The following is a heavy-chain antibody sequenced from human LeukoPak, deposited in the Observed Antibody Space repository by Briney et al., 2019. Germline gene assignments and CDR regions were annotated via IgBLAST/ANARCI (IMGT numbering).Heavy chain of an antibody. J-gene: IGHJ3*02. V-gene: IGHV3-7*01. D-gene: IGHD1-26*01. CDR1: GFTFSSYW. CDR2: IKQDGSEK. Sequence: PGGSLRLSCAASGFTFSSYWVSWVRQAPGKGLEWVANIKQDGSEKYYVDSVKGRFTISRDNAKNSLYLQMNSLRAEDTAVYYCAGGSGSYMGDAFGIWGQGTMVTVSS. CDR3: AGGSGSYMGDAFGI.